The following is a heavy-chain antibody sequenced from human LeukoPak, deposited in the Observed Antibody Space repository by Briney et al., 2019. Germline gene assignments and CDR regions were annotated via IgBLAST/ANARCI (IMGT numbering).Heavy chain of an antibody. D-gene: IGHD6-6*01. CDR2: ISSSSSTI. CDR1: GLTFSSYS. J-gene: IGHJ5*02. V-gene: IGHV3-48*01. CDR3: ARHRPIAARAAGWWFDP. Sequence: GGSLRLSCAASGLTFSSYSMNWVRQAPGKGLEWVSYISSSSSTIYYADSVKGRFTISRDNAKNSLYLQMNSLRAEDTAVYYCARHRPIAARAAGWWFDPWGQGTLVTVSS.